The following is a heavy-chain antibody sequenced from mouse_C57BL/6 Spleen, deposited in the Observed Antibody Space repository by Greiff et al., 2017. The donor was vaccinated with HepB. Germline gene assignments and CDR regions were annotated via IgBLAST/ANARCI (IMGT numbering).Heavy chain of an antibody. V-gene: IGHV1-81*01. CDR1: GYTFTSYG. J-gene: IGHJ1*03. CDR2: IYPRSGNT. CDR3: ARVPTVVATEYFDV. Sequence: QVQLQQSGAELARPGASVKLSCKASGYTFTSYGISWVKQRTGQGLEWIGEIYPRSGNTYYNEKFKGKATLTADKSSSTAYMELRSLTSEDSAVYFCARVPTVVATEYFDVWGTGTTVTVSS. D-gene: IGHD1-1*01.